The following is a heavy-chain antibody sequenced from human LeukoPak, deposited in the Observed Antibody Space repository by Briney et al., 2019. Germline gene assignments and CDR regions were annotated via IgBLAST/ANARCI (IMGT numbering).Heavy chain of an antibody. J-gene: IGHJ4*02. V-gene: IGHV4-4*02. CDR1: GGSISSSNW. CDR3: ARVSSSSRPNFDY. D-gene: IGHD6-6*01. Sequence: SGTLSLTCAVSGGSISSSNWWSWVRQPPGKGLEWIGEIYHSGSTNYNPSLKSRVTISVDKSKNQFSLKLSSVTAADTAVYYCARVSSSSRPNFDYWGQGTLVTVSS. CDR2: IYHSGST.